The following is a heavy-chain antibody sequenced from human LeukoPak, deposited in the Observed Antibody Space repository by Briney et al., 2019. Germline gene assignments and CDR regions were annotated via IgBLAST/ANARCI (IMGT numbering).Heavy chain of an antibody. J-gene: IGHJ5*02. CDR1: GYSFTSYW. Sequence: GESLKISCKGSGYSFTSYWIGWVRQMPGKGLEWMGIIYPGDSDTRYSTSFQGQVTISADKSIGTAFLQWNSLKASDTAMYYCARHSFSGSGSFVWFDPWGQGTLVTVSS. CDR2: IYPGDSDT. D-gene: IGHD3-10*01. CDR3: ARHSFSGSGSFVWFDP. V-gene: IGHV5-51*01.